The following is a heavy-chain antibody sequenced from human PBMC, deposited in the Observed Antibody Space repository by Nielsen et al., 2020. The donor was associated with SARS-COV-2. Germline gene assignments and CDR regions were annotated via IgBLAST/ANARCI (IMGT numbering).Heavy chain of an antibody. CDR1: GFTFSSYG. Sequence: GGSLRLSCAASGFTFSSYGMHWVRQAPGKGLEWVAVISYDGSNKYYADSVKGRFTISRDNSKNTLYLQMNSLRAEDTAVYYCAKSHCGMDVWGQGTTVTVSS. V-gene: IGHV3-30*18. CDR2: ISYDGSNK. J-gene: IGHJ6*02. CDR3: AKSHCGMDV.